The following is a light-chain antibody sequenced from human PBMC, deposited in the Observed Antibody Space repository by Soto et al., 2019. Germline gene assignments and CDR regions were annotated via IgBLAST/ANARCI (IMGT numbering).Light chain of an antibody. V-gene: IGKV3D-15*01. CDR2: GAS. CDR3: QQYNNWPTT. Sequence: EILMTQSPATLSVSPGERATLSCRASQSVSSNLAWYQHKPGQAPRLLIYGASTRATGIPARFSGSESGTEFTLAISSLQYEDFAVYYCQQYNNWPTTFGQETKVEIK. J-gene: IGKJ1*01. CDR1: QSVSSN.